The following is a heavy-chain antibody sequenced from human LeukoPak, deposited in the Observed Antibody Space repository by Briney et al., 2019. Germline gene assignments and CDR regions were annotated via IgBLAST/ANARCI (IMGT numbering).Heavy chain of an antibody. J-gene: IGHJ6*03. D-gene: IGHD2-21*02. CDR3: ARQSGDYSYYYYMDV. CDR1: GYTFSNCW. CDR2: IYPGDSDT. V-gene: IGHV5-51*01. Sequence: GESLKISCKGSGYTFSNCWIGWVRQMPGKGLEWMGIIYPGDSDTTYSPSFQGQVTISADKTISTAYLQWSSLKASDTAMYYCARQSGDYSYYYYMDVWGKGTTVTISS.